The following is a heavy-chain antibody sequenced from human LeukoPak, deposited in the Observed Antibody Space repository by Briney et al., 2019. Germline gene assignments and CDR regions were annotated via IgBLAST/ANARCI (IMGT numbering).Heavy chain of an antibody. CDR3: ARALLSTVVNPLAS. Sequence: PSETLSLTCNVSGDPINNYYWTWVRQPAGKGLEWVGRMYPSGLTNYNPSLKSRVALSLDTSTNQFSLTLTSVTAADTAVYYCARALLSTVVNPLASWGQGTLVTVSS. D-gene: IGHD4-23*01. CDR2: MYPSGLT. CDR1: GDPINNYY. J-gene: IGHJ4*02. V-gene: IGHV4-4*07.